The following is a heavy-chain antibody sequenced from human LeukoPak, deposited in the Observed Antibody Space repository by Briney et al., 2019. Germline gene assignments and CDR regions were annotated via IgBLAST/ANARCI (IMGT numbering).Heavy chain of an antibody. CDR3: ARTMIVVVTPFDY. J-gene: IGHJ4*02. CDR2: INPSGGST. V-gene: IGHV1-46*01. CDR1: GGTFSSYA. D-gene: IGHD3-22*01. Sequence: ASVKVSCKASGGTFSSYAISWVRQAPGQGLEWMGIINPSGGSTSYAQKFQGRVTMTRDTSTSTVYMELSGLRSEDTAVYYCARTMIVVVTPFDYWGQGTLVTVSS.